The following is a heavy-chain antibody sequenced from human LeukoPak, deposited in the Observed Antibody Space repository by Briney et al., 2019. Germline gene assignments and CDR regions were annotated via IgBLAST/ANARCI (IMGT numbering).Heavy chain of an antibody. CDR1: GFTFSDYY. V-gene: IGHV3-11*04. Sequence: PGGSLRLSCAASGFTFSDYYMSWIRQAPGRGLEWVSYISSSGSTIYHADSVKGRFTISRDNAKNSLYLQMNSLRAEDTAVYYCARDWFWGSSSWLSAYYFDYWGQGTLVTVSS. CDR3: ARDWFWGSSSWLSAYYFDY. J-gene: IGHJ4*02. CDR2: ISSSGSTI. D-gene: IGHD6-13*01.